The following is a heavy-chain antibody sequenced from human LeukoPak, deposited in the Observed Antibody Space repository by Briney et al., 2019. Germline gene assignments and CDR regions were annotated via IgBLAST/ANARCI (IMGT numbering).Heavy chain of an antibody. V-gene: IGHV4-4*07. Sequence: SETLSLTCTISGGSISSSYWSWIRQPAGEGLEWIGRISTSGSTNYNPSLESRVTVSVDTSKKQLSLKLTSVTAADTAVYYCARDVSWFDAWGQGTLVTVSS. CDR2: ISTSGST. CDR3: ARDVSWFDA. CDR1: GGSISSSY. J-gene: IGHJ5*02.